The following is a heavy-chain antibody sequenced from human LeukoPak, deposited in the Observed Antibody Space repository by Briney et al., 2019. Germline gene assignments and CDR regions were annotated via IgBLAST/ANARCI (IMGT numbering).Heavy chain of an antibody. D-gene: IGHD2-21*01. CDR3: TTAPGDLLWSMPDAFDI. V-gene: IGHV3-15*01. Sequence: GGSLRLSCAASGFTFSNAWMSWVRQAPGKGLEWVGRIKSKTDGGTTDYAAPVKGRFTISRDDSKNTLYLQMNSLKTEDTAVYYCTTAPGDLLWSMPDAFDIWGQGTMVTVSS. J-gene: IGHJ3*02. CDR1: GFTFSNAW. CDR2: IKSKTDGGTT.